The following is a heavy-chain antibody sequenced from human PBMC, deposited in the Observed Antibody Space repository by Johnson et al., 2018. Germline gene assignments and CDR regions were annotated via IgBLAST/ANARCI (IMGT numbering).Heavy chain of an antibody. D-gene: IGHD1-26*01. CDR1: GFTFSSYG. CDR3: AKERINSGSYCQH. Sequence: QVQLVESGGGVVQPGRSLRLCCAASGFTFSSYGMHWVRQAPGKGLEWVAVISYDGGNKYYADSVKGRFTIPRDNSKNTLYLQMNSLRAEDTAVYYGAKERINSGSYCQHWGQGTLVTVSS. V-gene: IGHV3-30*18. CDR2: ISYDGGNK. J-gene: IGHJ1*01.